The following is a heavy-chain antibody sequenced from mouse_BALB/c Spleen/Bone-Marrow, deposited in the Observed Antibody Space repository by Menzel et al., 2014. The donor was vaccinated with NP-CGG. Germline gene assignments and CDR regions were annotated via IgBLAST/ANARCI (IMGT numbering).Heavy chain of an antibody. CDR3: ARDFTTASYWYFDV. J-gene: IGHJ1*01. CDR2: IRNKANGYTT. V-gene: IGHV7-3*02. D-gene: IGHD1-2*01. CDR1: GFTFTDYY. Sequence: EVKLMESGGGLVQPGGSPRLSCATSGFTFTDYYMSWVRQPPGKALEWLGFIRNKANGYTTEYSASVKGRFTISRDNSQSILYLQMNTLRAEDSATYYCARDFTTASYWYFDVWGAGTTVTVSS.